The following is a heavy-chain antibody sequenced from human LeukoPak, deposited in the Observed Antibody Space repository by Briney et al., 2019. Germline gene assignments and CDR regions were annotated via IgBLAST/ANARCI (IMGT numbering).Heavy chain of an antibody. CDR3: AKEAGYSGYDYPDY. CDR2: ISGSAYST. D-gene: IGHD5-12*01. V-gene: IGHV3-23*01. CDR1: GVTFSSYA. J-gene: IGHJ4*02. Sequence: GGSLRPSCAASGVTFSSYAMSWVRQAPGKGREWVSGISGSAYSTYYADSVQGRFTISRDNSKNTLYLQMNSLRAEDTAVYYCAKEAGYSGYDYPDYWGQGTLVTVSS.